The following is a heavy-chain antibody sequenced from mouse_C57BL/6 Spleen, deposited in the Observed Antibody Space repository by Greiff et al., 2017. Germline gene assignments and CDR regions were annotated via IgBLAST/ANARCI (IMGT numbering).Heavy chain of an antibody. Sequence: VQLQQSGPELVKPGASVKISCKASGYSFTGYYMNWVKQSPEKSLEWIGEINPSTGGTTYNQKFKAKATLTVDKSSSTAYMQLKSLTSEDSAVYYCARRRDYYCSSYFDYWGQGTTLTVSS. V-gene: IGHV1-42*01. J-gene: IGHJ2*01. CDR2: INPSTGGT. D-gene: IGHD1-1*01. CDR1: GYSFTGYY. CDR3: ARRRDYYCSSYFDY.